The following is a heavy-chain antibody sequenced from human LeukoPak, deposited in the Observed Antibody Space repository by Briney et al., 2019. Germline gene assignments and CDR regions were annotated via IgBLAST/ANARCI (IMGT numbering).Heavy chain of an antibody. V-gene: IGHV3-21*01. D-gene: IGHD6-13*01. J-gene: IGHJ4*02. CDR3: AREWLGRIAAAGTPSGDY. CDR2: ISSSSSYI. CDR1: GFTFSSYS. Sequence: AGGSLRLSCAASGFTFSSYSMNWVRQAPGKGLEWVSSISSSSSYIYYADSVKGRFTISRDNAKNSLYLQMNSLRAEDTAVYYCAREWLGRIAAAGTPSGDYWGQGTLVTVSS.